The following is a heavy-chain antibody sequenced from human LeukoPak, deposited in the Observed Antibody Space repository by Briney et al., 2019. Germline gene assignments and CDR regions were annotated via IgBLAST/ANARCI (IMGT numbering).Heavy chain of an antibody. CDR2: INPNSGGT. CDR3: ARGVTARGFYYYMDI. Sequence: ASVNVSCKASGYTFTGYYIHWVRQAPGQGLEWMGWINPNSGGTNSAQKFRGRVTMTRDTSITTAYMELSSLRSDDTAVYSCARGVTARGFYYYMDIWGKGTTVTISS. CDR1: GYTFTGYY. J-gene: IGHJ6*03. V-gene: IGHV1-2*02. D-gene: IGHD2-21*02.